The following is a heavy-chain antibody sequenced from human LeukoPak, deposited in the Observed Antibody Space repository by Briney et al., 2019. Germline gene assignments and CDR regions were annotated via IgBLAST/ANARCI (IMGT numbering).Heavy chain of an antibody. J-gene: IGHJ3*02. V-gene: IGHV3-74*03. D-gene: IGHD4-17*01. Sequence: GGSLRLSCAASGFTFSGSWMHWARQAPGKGLVWVSRINPDGSMTTYVDSVKGRFTISRDNSKNTLYLQMNSLRAEDTAVYYCAKSKVDYGDYLDAFDIWGQGTMVTVSS. CDR2: INPDGSMT. CDR3: AKSKVDYGDYLDAFDI. CDR1: GFTFSGSW.